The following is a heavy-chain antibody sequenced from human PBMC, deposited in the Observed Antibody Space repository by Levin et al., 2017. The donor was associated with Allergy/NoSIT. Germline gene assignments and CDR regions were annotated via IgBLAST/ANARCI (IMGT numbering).Heavy chain of an antibody. Sequence: AGGSLRLSCAASGFTFSSYEMNWVRRAPGKGLEWVSYISSTGSTIYSADSVKGRFTISRDNAKNSLYLHMNSLRAEDTAVYYCARQLGNFWSGYNYFDYWGQGTLVTVPS. V-gene: IGHV3-48*03. D-gene: IGHD3-3*01. J-gene: IGHJ4*02. CDR2: ISSTGSTI. CDR3: ARQLGNFWSGYNYFDY. CDR1: GFTFSSYE.